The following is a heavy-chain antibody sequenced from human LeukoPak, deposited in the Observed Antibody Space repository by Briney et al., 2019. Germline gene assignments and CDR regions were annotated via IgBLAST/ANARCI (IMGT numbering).Heavy chain of an antibody. D-gene: IGHD3-10*01. CDR2: INPNSGGT. Sequence: ASVKVSCKASGYTFTGYYMHWVRQAPGQGLEWMGWINPNSGGTNYAQKFQGRVTMTRDTSISTAYMELSRLRSDDTAVYYCASYYYGSGSYSFDYWGQGTLVTVSS. V-gene: IGHV1-2*02. CDR1: GYTFTGYY. CDR3: ASYYYGSGSYSFDY. J-gene: IGHJ4*02.